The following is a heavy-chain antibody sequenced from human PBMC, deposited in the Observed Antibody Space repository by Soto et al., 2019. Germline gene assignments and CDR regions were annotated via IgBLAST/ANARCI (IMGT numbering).Heavy chain of an antibody. V-gene: IGHV4-39*01. Sequence: SETLSLTFTVSGGSISSSSYDWGWIRQPPGKGLEWIGSIYYSGRTYYNPSLKSRITISVDTSKNQFSLKLSSVTAADTAVYYCARAQGNYYYYGMNVWGQGTTVTVSS. CDR1: GGSISSSSYD. J-gene: IGHJ6*02. CDR3: ARAQGNYYYYGMNV. CDR2: IYYSGRT.